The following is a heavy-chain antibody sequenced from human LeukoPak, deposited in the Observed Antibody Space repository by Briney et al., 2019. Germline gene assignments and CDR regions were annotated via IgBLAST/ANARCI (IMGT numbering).Heavy chain of an antibody. CDR1: GYTFTSYA. CDR2: INTNTGNP. V-gene: IGHV7-4-1*02. Sequence: ASVKVSCKASGYTFTSYAMNWVRQAPGQGLEWMGWINTNTGNPTYAQGFTGRFVFSLDTSVSTAYLQISSLKAEDTAVYYCARVRKELGYCSSTSCLDWFDPGAREPWSPSPQ. J-gene: IGHJ5*02. CDR3: ARVRKELGYCSSTSCLDWFDP. D-gene: IGHD2-2*01.